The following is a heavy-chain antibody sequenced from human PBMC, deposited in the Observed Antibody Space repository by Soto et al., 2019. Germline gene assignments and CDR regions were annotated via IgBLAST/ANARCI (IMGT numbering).Heavy chain of an antibody. CDR1: GYFFTTYF. CDR3: VRVSISLGDLFYY. Sequence: QVQLVQSGAEVKNPGASVSVSCKPSGYFFTTYFMHWVRQAPGQGLEWVGVISPGDGGTRYAQKLQGRVTMTRDTSTSTAFMELSSLRSEDTAVYYCVRVSISLGDLFYYWGQGTLVTVSA. V-gene: IGHV1-46*03. D-gene: IGHD2-21*02. CDR2: ISPGDGGT. J-gene: IGHJ4*02.